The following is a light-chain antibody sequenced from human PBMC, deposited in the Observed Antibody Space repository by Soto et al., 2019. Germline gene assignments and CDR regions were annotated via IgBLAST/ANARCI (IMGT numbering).Light chain of an antibody. CDR2: DTS. CDR1: TGAVTSNHH. Sequence: QAVVTQEPSLTVSPGGTVTLPCGPSTGAVTSNHHPYWFQQKAGQAPRTLIYDTSNKHSWTPARFSGSLLGDKAALTLSGAQPEDEAQYYCLLSYNAARVFGGGTKLTVL. CDR3: LLSYNAARV. V-gene: IGLV7-46*01. J-gene: IGLJ2*01.